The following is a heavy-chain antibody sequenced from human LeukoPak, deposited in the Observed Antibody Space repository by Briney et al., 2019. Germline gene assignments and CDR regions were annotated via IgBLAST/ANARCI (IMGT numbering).Heavy chain of an antibody. CDR1: GFTFSSYA. CDR2: ISYDGSNK. J-gene: IGHJ5*02. V-gene: IGHV3-30*04. Sequence: GGSLRLSCAASGFTFSSYAMHWVRQAPGKGLEWVAVISYDGSNKYYADSVKGRFTISRDNSKNTLYLQMNSLRAEDTAVYYCAKDAIWFGETMSWFDPWGQGTLVTVSS. D-gene: IGHD3-10*01. CDR3: AKDAIWFGETMSWFDP.